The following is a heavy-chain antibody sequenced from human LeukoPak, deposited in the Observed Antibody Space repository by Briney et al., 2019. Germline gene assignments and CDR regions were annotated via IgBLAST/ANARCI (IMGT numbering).Heavy chain of an antibody. J-gene: IGHJ4*02. CDR2: IYYSGST. CDR3: ATTYYDILTGYYKANYKPPTFDY. CDR1: GGSISSSSYY. V-gene: IGHV4-39*01. D-gene: IGHD3-9*01. Sequence: SETLSLTCTVSGGSISSSSYYWGWIRQPPGKGLEWIGSIYYSGSTYYNPSLKSRVTISVDTSKNQFSLKLSSVTAADTAVYYCATTYYDILTGYYKANYKPPTFDYWGQGTLVTVSS.